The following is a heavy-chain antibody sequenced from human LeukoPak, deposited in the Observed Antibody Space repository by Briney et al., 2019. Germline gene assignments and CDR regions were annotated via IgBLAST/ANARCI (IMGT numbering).Heavy chain of an antibody. V-gene: IGHV3-11*04. CDR1: GFTFSDYY. J-gene: IGHJ4*02. CDR3: AKDLHYGSADY. Sequence: PGGSLRLSCAASGFTFSDYYMNWIRQAPGKGLEWVSYISSSGSTIYYADSVKGRFTIPRDNAQNSLYLQMNSLRAEDTAVYYCAKDLHYGSADYWGQGTLVTVSS. D-gene: IGHD3-10*01. CDR2: ISSSGSTI.